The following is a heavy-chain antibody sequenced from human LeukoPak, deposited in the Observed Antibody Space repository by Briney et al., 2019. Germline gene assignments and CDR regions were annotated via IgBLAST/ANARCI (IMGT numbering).Heavy chain of an antibody. Sequence: GGSLRLSCAASGFTVSSNYMSWVRQAPGKGLEWVGRIKSKTDGGTTDYAAPVKGRFTISRDDSKNTLYLQMNSLKTEDTAVYYCTTDGVSRYCSSTSCPTDWGQGTLVTVSS. J-gene: IGHJ4*02. V-gene: IGHV3-15*01. D-gene: IGHD2-2*01. CDR2: IKSKTDGGTT. CDR1: GFTVSSNY. CDR3: TTDGVSRYCSSTSCPTD.